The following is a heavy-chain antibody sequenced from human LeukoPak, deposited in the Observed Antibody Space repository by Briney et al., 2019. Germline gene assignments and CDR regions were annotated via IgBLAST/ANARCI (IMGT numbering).Heavy chain of an antibody. J-gene: IGHJ4*02. CDR1: GGSISSSNW. CDR2: IYHSRST. V-gene: IGHV4-4*02. D-gene: IGHD6-19*01. CDR3: ARDIAVAGNYYVDY. Sequence: PSETLSLTCTVSGGSISSSNWWSWVRQPPGKGLEWIGEIYHSRSTNYNPSLKSRVTISVDKSKNQFSLKLSSVTAADTAVYYCARDIAVAGNYYVDYWGQGTLVTVSS.